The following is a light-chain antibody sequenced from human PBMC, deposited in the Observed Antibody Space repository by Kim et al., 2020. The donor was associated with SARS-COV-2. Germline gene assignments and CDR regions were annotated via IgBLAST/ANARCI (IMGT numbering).Light chain of an antibody. CDR2: QDS. J-gene: IGLJ1*01. Sequence: ASPGQTASITCSGYKLGDKYACWYQQKPGQSPVLVIYQDSKRPSGIPERFSGSNSGNTATLTISGTQAMDEADYYCQAWDSSTEVFGTGTKVTVL. CDR1: KLGDKY. CDR3: QAWDSSTEV. V-gene: IGLV3-1*01.